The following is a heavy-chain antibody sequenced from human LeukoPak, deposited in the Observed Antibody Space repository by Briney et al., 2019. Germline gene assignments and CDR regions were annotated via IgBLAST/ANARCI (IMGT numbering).Heavy chain of an antibody. V-gene: IGHV4-4*07. CDR2: IYTSGST. Sequence: SETLSLTCTVSGGSISSYYWSWIRQPAGKGLEWIGRIYTSGSTNYNPSLKSRVTMSVDTSKNQFSLKLSSVTAADTAVYYCARNSVETAMVRELGAFDIWGQGTMVTVSS. D-gene: IGHD5-18*01. J-gene: IGHJ3*02. CDR1: GGSISSYY. CDR3: ARNSVETAMVRELGAFDI.